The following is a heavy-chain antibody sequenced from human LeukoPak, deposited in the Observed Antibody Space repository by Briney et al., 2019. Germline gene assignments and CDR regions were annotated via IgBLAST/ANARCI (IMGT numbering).Heavy chain of an antibody. CDR3: GRVINYYDSIEAFDL. D-gene: IGHD3-22*01. V-gene: IGHV3-74*01. CDR2: ISNDGSNT. J-gene: IGHJ4*02. CDR1: GFPFSRYW. Sequence: GGSLRLSCVASGFPFSRYWMDWVRQAPGKGLVWVSRISNDGSNTTYADSVKGRFTVSRDNAKSTLYLQMNRLRAEDTAVYYCGRVINYYDSIEAFDLWGQGTLVTVSS.